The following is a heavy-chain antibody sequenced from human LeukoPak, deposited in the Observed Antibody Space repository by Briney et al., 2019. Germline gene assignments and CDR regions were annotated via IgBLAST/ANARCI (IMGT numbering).Heavy chain of an antibody. V-gene: IGHV3-11*03. CDR3: AGSLAARDAFDP. Sequence: GRSLRLSCAASGLTFSDYYMSWIRQAPGKGLEWVSYISSSSSYTNYADSVKGRFTISRDNAKNSLYLQMNSLRAEDTAVYYCAGSLAARDAFDPWGQGTLVTVSS. J-gene: IGHJ5*02. CDR1: GLTFSDYY. CDR2: ISSSSSYT. D-gene: IGHD2-15*01.